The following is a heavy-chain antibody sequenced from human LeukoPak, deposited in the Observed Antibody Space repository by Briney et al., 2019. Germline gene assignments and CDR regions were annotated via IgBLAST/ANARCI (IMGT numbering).Heavy chain of an antibody. CDR2: IYYSGST. CDR3: ARQVDYYDSSGYLNWFDP. Sequence: SETLSLTCTASGGSISSYYWSWIRQPPGKGLEWIGYIYYSGSTNYNPSLKSRVTISVDTSKNQFSLKLSSVTAADTAVYYCARQVDYYDSSGYLNWFDPWGQGTLVTVSS. CDR1: GGSISSYY. D-gene: IGHD3-22*01. V-gene: IGHV4-59*08. J-gene: IGHJ5*02.